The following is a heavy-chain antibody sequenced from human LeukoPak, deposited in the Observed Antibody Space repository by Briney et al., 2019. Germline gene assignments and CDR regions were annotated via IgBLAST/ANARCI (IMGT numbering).Heavy chain of an antibody. V-gene: IGHV1-69*04. CDR2: IIPILGIA. CDR3: ARDLLGGNVDIVAPFDY. J-gene: IGHJ4*02. D-gene: IGHD5-12*01. CDR1: GYSFSTYG. Sequence: SVKVSCKASGYSFSTYGISWVRQAPGQGLEWMGRIIPILGIANYAQKFQGRVTITADKSTSTAYMELSSLRSEDTAVYYCARDLLGGNVDIVAPFDYWGQGTLVTVSS.